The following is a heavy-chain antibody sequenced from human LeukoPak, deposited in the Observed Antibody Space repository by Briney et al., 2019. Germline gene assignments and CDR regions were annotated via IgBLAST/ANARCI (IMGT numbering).Heavy chain of an antibody. D-gene: IGHD1-14*01. J-gene: IGHJ4*02. V-gene: IGHV3-53*01. CDR2: LYSDGNT. Sequence: GGSLRLSCAASGFTVITNDMTWVRQAPGKGLEWVSVLYSDGNTKYADSVQGRFTTSRDNSKNTLYLEMNSLSPDDTAVYYCARGVEPLAANTLAYWGQGTLVTVSS. CDR3: ARGVEPLAANTLAY. CDR1: GFTVITND.